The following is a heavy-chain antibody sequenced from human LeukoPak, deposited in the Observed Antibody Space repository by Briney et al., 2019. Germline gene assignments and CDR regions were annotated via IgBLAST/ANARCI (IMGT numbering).Heavy chain of an antibody. CDR3: ARNLGTLATGGVALDI. J-gene: IGHJ3*02. CDR1: RFAVSSKY. Sequence: GGSLRLSCVASRFAVSSKYMSWIRQAPGKGLEWVSVIYTGGSTHYPDSVMGRFTISRDDSKNTVSLQMNSLRAEDTAVYYCARNLGTLATGGVALDIWGQGTMVTVAS. CDR2: IYTGGST. D-gene: IGHD1-14*01. V-gene: IGHV3-66*01.